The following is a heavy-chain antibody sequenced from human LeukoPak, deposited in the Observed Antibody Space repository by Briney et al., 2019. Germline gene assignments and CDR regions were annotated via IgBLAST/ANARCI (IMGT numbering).Heavy chain of an antibody. Sequence: PSETLSLTCTVSGGSISSGGYYWSWIRQHPGKGLEWIGYIYYSGSTYYNPSLKSRVTISVDTSKNQFSLKLSSVTAAYTAVYYCARHPDSSGWLYYFDYWGQGTLVTVSS. CDR2: IYYSGST. D-gene: IGHD6-19*01. CDR3: ARHPDSSGWLYYFDY. J-gene: IGHJ4*02. V-gene: IGHV4-31*03. CDR1: GGSISSGGYY.